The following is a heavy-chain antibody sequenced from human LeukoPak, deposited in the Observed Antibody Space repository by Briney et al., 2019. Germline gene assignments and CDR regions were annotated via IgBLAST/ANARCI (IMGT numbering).Heavy chain of an antibody. Sequence: GESLRLSCAASGFTFSSYHMNWVRQAPGKGLEWVSYISIISSTIYYADSVKGRFTTSRDDAKNSVYLQMNSLRAEDTAVYYCARTYERELDYWGQGTLVTVSS. V-gene: IGHV3-48*01. CDR1: GFTFSSYH. CDR3: ARTYERELDY. CDR2: ISIISSTI. J-gene: IGHJ4*02. D-gene: IGHD5-12*01.